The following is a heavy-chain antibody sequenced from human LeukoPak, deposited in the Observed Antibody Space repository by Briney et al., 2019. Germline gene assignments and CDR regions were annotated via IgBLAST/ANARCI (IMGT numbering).Heavy chain of an antibody. D-gene: IGHD5-18*01. CDR2: INPSSDGGTT. CDR1: GFTFTKAW. CDR3: TTGTWIQLWLADY. V-gene: IGHV3-15*01. Sequence: GGSLRLSCAASGFTFTKAWMSWVRQAPGKGLEWVGHINPSSDGGTTDYAAPVKGRFSISRDDSKNTLHLQMNHLKTEDTAVYFCTTGTWIQLWLADYWGQGTLVTVSS. J-gene: IGHJ4*02.